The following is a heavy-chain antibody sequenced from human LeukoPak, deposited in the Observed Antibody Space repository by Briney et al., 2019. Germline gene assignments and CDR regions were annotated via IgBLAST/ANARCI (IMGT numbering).Heavy chain of an antibody. CDR3: VTFGVVTRYFDY. V-gene: IGHV3-64*01. CDR2: ISSNGGST. D-gene: IGHD3-3*01. Sequence: GGSLRLSRAASGFTFSSYAMHWVRQAPGKGLEYVSAISSNGGSTYYANSVKGRFTISRDNSKNTLYLQMGSLRAEDMAVYYCVTFGVVTRYFDYWGQGTLVTVSS. CDR1: GFTFSSYA. J-gene: IGHJ4*02.